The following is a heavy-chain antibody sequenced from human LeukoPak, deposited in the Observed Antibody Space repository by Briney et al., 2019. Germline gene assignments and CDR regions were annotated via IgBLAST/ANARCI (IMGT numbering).Heavy chain of an antibody. J-gene: IGHJ4*02. D-gene: IGHD6-19*01. CDR2: INAGNGNT. CDR1: GYTFTTYA. V-gene: IGHV1-3*01. Sequence: ASVKASCKASGYTFTTYAMHWVRQAPGQRLEWMGWINAGNGNTKYSQKFQGRVTITRDTSASTTYVELSSLRSEDTAVYYCARDRDSSGWFDYWGQGTLVTVSS. CDR3: ARDRDSSGWFDY.